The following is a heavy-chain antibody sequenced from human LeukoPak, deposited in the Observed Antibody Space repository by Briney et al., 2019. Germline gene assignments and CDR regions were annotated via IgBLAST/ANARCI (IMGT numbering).Heavy chain of an antibody. V-gene: IGHV1-8*01. CDR1: GYTFTSYD. CDR2: MNPNSGNT. J-gene: IGHJ5*02. CDR3: ARDRVVVVAATFSGWFDP. D-gene: IGHD2-15*01. Sequence: GASVRVSCKASGYTFTSYDINWVRQATGQGLEWMGWMNPNSGNTGYAQKLQGRVTMTTDTSTSTAYMELRSLRSDDTAVYYCARDRVVVVAATFSGWFDPWGQGTLVTVSS.